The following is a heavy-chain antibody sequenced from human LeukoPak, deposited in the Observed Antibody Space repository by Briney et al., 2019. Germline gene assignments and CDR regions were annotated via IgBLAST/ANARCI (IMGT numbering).Heavy chain of an antibody. CDR1: GGSFSGYY. Sequence: PSETLSLTCAVYGGSFSGYYWSWIRQPPGKGLEWIGEINHSGSTNYNPSLKSRVTISVDTSKNQFSLKLSSVTAADTVVYYCARGSEVVAAADYWGQGTLVTVSS. D-gene: IGHD2-15*01. V-gene: IGHV4-34*01. CDR2: INHSGST. CDR3: ARGSEVVAAADY. J-gene: IGHJ4*02.